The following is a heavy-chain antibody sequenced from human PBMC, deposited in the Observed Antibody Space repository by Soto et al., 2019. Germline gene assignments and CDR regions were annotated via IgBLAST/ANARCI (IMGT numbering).Heavy chain of an antibody. CDR2: IKSKSDGGTT. CDR3: STMIVLTGYYVI. V-gene: IGHV3-15*01. D-gene: IGHD3-9*01. Sequence: EVQLVESGGGLVKPGGSLRLSCAASGFTFSNAWMSWVRQAPGKGLEWVGRIKSKSDGGTTDYAAPVKGRFTISRDDSKNTLFLQMNRLKTEDTAIYYCSTMIVLTGYYVIGGQGTLVTVSS. CDR1: GFTFSNAW. J-gene: IGHJ4*02.